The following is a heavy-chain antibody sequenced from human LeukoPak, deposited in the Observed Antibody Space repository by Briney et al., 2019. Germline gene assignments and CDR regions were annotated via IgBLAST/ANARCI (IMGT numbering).Heavy chain of an antibody. D-gene: IGHD1-26*01. Sequence: PSETLSLTCTVSNGSISGYYWSWIRQPPEKGLEWIGEIYYSGSTKYNSSLKSRVTMSVDTSNNQFSLSLSSVTAADTAVYYCARSSENFFGPWGQGTLVTVSS. CDR1: NGSISGYY. V-gene: IGHV4-59*01. CDR2: IYYSGST. J-gene: IGHJ5*02. CDR3: ARSSENFFGP.